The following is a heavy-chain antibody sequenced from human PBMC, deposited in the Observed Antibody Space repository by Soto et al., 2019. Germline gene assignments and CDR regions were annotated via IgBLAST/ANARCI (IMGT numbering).Heavy chain of an antibody. V-gene: IGHV1-24*01. D-gene: IGHD5-18*01. Sequence: ASVKVSCKVSGYTLTELSMHWVRQAPGKGLEWMGGFDPEDGETIYAQKFQGRVTMTEDTSTDTAYMELSSLRSEETAVYYCATDPPGYSYGEYYYYGMDVWGQGTTVTVSS. J-gene: IGHJ6*02. CDR1: GYTLTELS. CDR2: FDPEDGET. CDR3: ATDPPGYSYGEYYYYGMDV.